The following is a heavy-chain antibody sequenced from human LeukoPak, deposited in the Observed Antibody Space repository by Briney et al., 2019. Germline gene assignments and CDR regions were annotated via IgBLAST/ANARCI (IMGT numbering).Heavy chain of an antibody. D-gene: IGHD4-17*01. V-gene: IGHV4-34*01. CDR3: ARVGDYVTPFDI. CDR2: INHSGST. J-gene: IGHJ3*02. CDR1: GGSFSGYY. Sequence: PSETLSLTCAVYGGSFSGYYWSWIRQPPGKGLEWIGEINHSGSTNYNPSLKSRVTISVDTSKNQFSLKLSSVTAADTAVYYCARVGDYVTPFDIWGQGTMVTVSS.